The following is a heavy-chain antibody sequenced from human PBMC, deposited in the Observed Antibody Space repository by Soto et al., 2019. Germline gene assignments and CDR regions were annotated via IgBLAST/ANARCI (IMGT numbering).Heavy chain of an antibody. V-gene: IGHV1-24*01. D-gene: IGHD6-6*01. J-gene: IGHJ4*02. CDR1: GYTLTELS. CDR2: FDPEDGET. Sequence: ASVKVSCKVSGYTLTELSMHWVRQAPGKGLEWMGGFDPEDGETIYAQKFQGRVTMTEDTSTDTAYMELSSLRSEDTAVYYCATSQEYSSLPRLDYWGQGTLVTVSS. CDR3: ATSQEYSSLPRLDY.